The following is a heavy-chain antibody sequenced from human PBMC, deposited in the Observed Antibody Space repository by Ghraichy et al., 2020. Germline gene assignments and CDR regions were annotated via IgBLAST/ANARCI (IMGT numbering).Heavy chain of an antibody. CDR3: ARYIVVVTAIRDAFDI. CDR1: GYTFTGYY. CDR2: INPNSGGT. D-gene: IGHD2-21*02. V-gene: IGHV1-2*02. J-gene: IGHJ3*02. Sequence: ASVKVSCKASGYTFTGYYMHWVRQAPGQGLEWMGWINPNSGGTNYAQKFQGRVTMTRDTSISTAYMELNRLRSDDTAVYYCARYIVVVTAIRDAFDIWGQGTMVTVSS.